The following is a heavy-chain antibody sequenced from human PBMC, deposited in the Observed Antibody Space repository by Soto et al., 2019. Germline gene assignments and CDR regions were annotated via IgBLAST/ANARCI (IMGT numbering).Heavy chain of an antibody. J-gene: IGHJ6*02. CDR3: ARAQGHIQVPGVILLYGMDV. D-gene: IGHD3-10*01. CDR1: GFTFSDYY. Sequence: GGSLRLSCAASGFTFSDYYMSWIRQAPGKGLEWVSYISSSGSTIYYADSVKGRFTISRDNAKNSLYLQMNSLRAEDTAVYYCARAQGHIQVPGVILLYGMDVWGQGTTVTVYS. V-gene: IGHV3-11*01. CDR2: ISSSGSTI.